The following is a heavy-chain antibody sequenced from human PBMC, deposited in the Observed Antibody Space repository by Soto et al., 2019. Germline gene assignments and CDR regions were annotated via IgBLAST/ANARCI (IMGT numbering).Heavy chain of an antibody. D-gene: IGHD6-13*01. CDR2: INTDGST. CDR1: GFTFRTSW. Sequence: GGSLRLSCAASGFTFRTSWMHWVRQAPGKGLVWVSRINTDGSTTYADSVKGRFTISRDNSKNTLYLQMNSLRAEDTAVYYCAYSSTPFDYWGQGTLVTVSS. J-gene: IGHJ4*02. V-gene: IGHV3-74*01. CDR3: AYSSTPFDY.